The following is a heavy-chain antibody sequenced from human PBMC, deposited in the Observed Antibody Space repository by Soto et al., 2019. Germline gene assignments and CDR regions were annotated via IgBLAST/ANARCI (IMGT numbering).Heavy chain of an antibody. V-gene: IGHV1-69*01. CDR1: GGTFGSYA. Sequence: QVQLVQSGAEVKKPGSSVKVSCKASGGTFGSYAISWVRQAPGQGLEWMGGIIPITATANYAQKFQGRVTITADESTSTASMQLSSLRSEETAVYYFTRSQGSSTSLEIYYYYFYGRDVWGQGTTVTVSS. CDR3: TRSQGSSTSLEIYYYYFYGRDV. J-gene: IGHJ6*02. D-gene: IGHD2-2*01. CDR2: IIPITATA.